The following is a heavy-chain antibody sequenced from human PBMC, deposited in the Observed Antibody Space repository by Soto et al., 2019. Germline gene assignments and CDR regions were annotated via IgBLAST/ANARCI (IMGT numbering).Heavy chain of an antibody. J-gene: IGHJ6*02. CDR2: ISSSGSTI. CDR3: ARYCSGGSCYAQAPSLYYYSYGMDV. CDR1: GFTFSDYY. D-gene: IGHD2-15*01. V-gene: IGHV3-11*01. Sequence: QVQLVESGGGLVKPGGSLRLSCAASGFTFSDYYMSWIRQAPGKGLEWVSYISSSGSTIYYADSVKGRFTISRDNAKNSLYLQMNSLRAEDTAVYYCARYCSGGSCYAQAPSLYYYSYGMDVWGQGTTVTVSS.